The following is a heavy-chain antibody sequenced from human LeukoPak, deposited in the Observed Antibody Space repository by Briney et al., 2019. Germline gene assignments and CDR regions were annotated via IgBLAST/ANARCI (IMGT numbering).Heavy chain of an antibody. CDR3: ARGRYYYDSSGYGYYFDY. CDR2: INHSGST. CDR1: GGSFSGYY. Sequence: SETLSLTCAVYGGSFSGYYWSWIRQPPGKGLEWIGEINHSGSTNYNPSLKSRVTISVDTSKNQFSLKLSSVTAADTAVYYCARGRYYYDSSGYGYYFDYWSQGTLVTVSS. D-gene: IGHD3-22*01. V-gene: IGHV4-34*01. J-gene: IGHJ4*02.